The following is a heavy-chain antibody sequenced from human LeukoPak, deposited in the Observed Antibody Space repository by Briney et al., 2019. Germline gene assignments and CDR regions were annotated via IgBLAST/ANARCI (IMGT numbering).Heavy chain of an antibody. J-gene: IGHJ4*02. D-gene: IGHD3-22*01. Sequence: KPSQTLSLTCTVSGGSISSGGYYWSWIRQHPGKCLEWIGYIYYSGSTYYNPSLKSRVTISVDTSKNQFSLKLSSVTAEDTAVYYCARVSSSGYDEFDYWGQGTLVTVSS. CDR2: IYYSGST. V-gene: IGHV4-31*03. CDR3: ARVSSSGYDEFDY. CDR1: GGSISSGGYY.